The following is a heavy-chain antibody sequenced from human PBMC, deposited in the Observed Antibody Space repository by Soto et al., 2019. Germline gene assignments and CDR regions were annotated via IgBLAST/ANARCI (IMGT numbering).Heavy chain of an antibody. Sequence: GESLKISCKGSGYSFTSYWIGWVRQMPGKGLEWMGIIYPGDSDTRYSPSFQGQVTISADKSISTAYLQWSSLKASDTAMYYCARRARIAAAGTFSYYYYYMDVWGKGTTVTVSS. V-gene: IGHV5-51*01. CDR3: ARRARIAAAGTFSYYYYYMDV. D-gene: IGHD6-13*01. J-gene: IGHJ6*03. CDR2: IYPGDSDT. CDR1: GYSFTSYW.